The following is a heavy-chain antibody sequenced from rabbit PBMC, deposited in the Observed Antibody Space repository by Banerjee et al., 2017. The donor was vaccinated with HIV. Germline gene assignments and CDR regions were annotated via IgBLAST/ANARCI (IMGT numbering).Heavy chain of an antibody. J-gene: IGHJ3*01. Sequence: QEQLEESGGDLVKPEGSLTLTCTASGFSFSSSYWMCWVRQAPGKGLEWIACINTSSCNIVYASWAKGRFTISKTSSTTVTLQMTSLTAADTATYFCARDHDSIVGYVFDLWGQGTLVTVS. D-gene: IGHD6-1*01. V-gene: IGHV1S45*01. CDR2: INTSSCNI. CDR3: ARDHDSIVGYVFDL. CDR1: GFSFSSSYW.